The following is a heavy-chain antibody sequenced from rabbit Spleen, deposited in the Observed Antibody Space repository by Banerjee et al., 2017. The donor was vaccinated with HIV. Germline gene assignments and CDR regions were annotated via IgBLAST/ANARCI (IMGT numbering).Heavy chain of an antibody. Sequence: QSLEESGGGLVQPEGSLTLTCTASGFSFSSSYYMCWVRQAPGKGLEWIACIDISDGDTDYANWPKGRFTISKTSSTTVTLQMTSLTAADTATYFCARNYVNAFDPWGQGTLVTVS. V-gene: IGHV1S40*01. D-gene: IGHD1-1*01. CDR1: GFSFSSSYY. CDR3: ARNYVNAFDP. J-gene: IGHJ2*01. CDR2: IDISDGDT.